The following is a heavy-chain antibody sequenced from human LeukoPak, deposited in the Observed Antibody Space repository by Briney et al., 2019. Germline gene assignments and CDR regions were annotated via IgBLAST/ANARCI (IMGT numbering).Heavy chain of an antibody. CDR1: GYSFTSHY. J-gene: IGHJ4*02. V-gene: IGHV1-46*01. D-gene: IGHD6-19*01. CDR3: ARDGRSSGWSGLTDY. Sequence: ASVKVSCKASGYSFTSHYMHWVRQAPGQGLEWMGLINPSGSSTLYAQKFQGRVTMTRDMSTTTDYMELSSLRSEDTAVYYCARDGRSSGWSGLTDYWGQGTLVTVSS. CDR2: INPSGSST.